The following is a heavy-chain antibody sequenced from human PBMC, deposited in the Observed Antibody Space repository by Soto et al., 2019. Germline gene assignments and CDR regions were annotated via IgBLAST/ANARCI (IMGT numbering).Heavy chain of an antibody. J-gene: IGHJ4*02. CDR3: SRAEPSPMGEGYFDY. CDR2: ISGSGGST. Sequence: EVQLLESGGGLVQPGGSLRLSCAASGFTFSSYAMSWVRQAPGKGLEWVSAISGSGGSTYYADSVKGRFTISRDNSNIRRYLQKNRLRAEDTAVYYCSRAEPSPMGEGYFDYWGQGTLVTVSS. CDR1: GFTFSSYA. D-gene: IGHD3-10*01. V-gene: IGHV3-23*01.